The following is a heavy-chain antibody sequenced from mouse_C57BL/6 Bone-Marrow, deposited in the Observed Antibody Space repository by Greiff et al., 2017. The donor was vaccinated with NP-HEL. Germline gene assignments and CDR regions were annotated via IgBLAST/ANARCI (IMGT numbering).Heavy chain of an antibody. D-gene: IGHD2-3*01. CDR2: ISSGGSYT. CDR1: GFTFSSYG. J-gene: IGHJ3*01. V-gene: IGHV5-6*01. CDR3: ARRRWLLSWFAY. Sequence: EVQLVESGGDLVKPGGSLKLSCAASGFTFSSYGMSWVRQTPDKRLEWVATISSGGSYTYYPDSVKGRFTISRDNAKNTLYLQMSSLKSEDTAMYYCARRRWLLSWFAYWGQGTLVTVSA.